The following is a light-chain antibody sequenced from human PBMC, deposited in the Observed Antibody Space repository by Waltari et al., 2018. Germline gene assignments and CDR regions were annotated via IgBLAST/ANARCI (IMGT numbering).Light chain of an antibody. CDR3: SSYTSSSTWV. Sequence: QSALTQPASVSGSPGQSITISCTGTSSDVGGYTYVSWYQQHPGKAPKLMIYDVTTRPSGVSNRFSGSKAVNTASLTISGLQAEDEAHYYCSSYTSSSTWVFGGGTKLTVL. J-gene: IGLJ3*02. CDR1: SSDVGGYTY. CDR2: DVT. V-gene: IGLV2-14*03.